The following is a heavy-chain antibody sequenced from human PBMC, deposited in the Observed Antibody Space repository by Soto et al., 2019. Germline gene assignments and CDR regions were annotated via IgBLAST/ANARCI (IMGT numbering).Heavy chain of an antibody. CDR3: AKVLDYGDSADGMDV. CDR1: GFTFSSYG. D-gene: IGHD4-17*01. J-gene: IGHJ6*02. Sequence: GGSLRLSCAASGFTFSSYGMHWVRQAPGKGLEWVAVISYDGSNKYYADSVKGRFTISRDNSKNTLYLQMNSLRAEDTAVYYCAKVLDYGDSADGMDVWGQGTTVTVSS. CDR2: ISYDGSNK. V-gene: IGHV3-30*18.